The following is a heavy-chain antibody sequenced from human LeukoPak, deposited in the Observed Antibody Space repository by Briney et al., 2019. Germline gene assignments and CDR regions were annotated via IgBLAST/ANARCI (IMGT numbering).Heavy chain of an antibody. V-gene: IGHV3-21*01. CDR3: AKGYYYESRFYFDY. CDR2: ITSTSTYI. J-gene: IGHJ4*02. Sequence: GESLRLSCAASGFTFSTYTMKWVRQAPGKGLEWVSSITSTSTYIYYADSVKGRFTISRDNAKNSLFLQMNSLRAEDTAVYYCAKGYYYESRFYFDYWGQGNLVTVSS. CDR1: GFTFSTYT. D-gene: IGHD3-22*01.